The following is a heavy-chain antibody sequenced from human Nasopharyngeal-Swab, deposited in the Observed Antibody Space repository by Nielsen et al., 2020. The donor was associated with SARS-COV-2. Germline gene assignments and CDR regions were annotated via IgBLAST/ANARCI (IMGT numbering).Heavy chain of an antibody. V-gene: IGHV3-11*04. CDR2: ISRGGESI. J-gene: IGHJ6*02. D-gene: IGHD4-23*01. CDR3: ARVLGGYYGMDV. Sequence: GGSLRLSCAASGFIFSDYYMTWIRQVPGKGLEWVSFISRGGESIYYADSVKGRFTISRDNAKNSVYLQMNSLRAEDTAVYYCARVLGGYYGMDVWGQGTTVTVSS. CDR1: GFIFSDYY.